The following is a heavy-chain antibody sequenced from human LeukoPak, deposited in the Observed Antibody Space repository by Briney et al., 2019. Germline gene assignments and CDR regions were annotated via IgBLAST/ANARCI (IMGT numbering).Heavy chain of an antibody. CDR2: ISYDGSNK. CDR1: GFTFSSYA. J-gene: IGHJ4*02. V-gene: IGHV3-30-3*01. D-gene: IGHD3-22*01. Sequence: QPGRSLRLSCAASGFTFSSYAMHWVRQAPGKGLEWVAVISYDGSNKYYADSVKGRFTISRDNSKNTLYLQMNSLRAEDTAVYCCARDYYDSSGYYYFDYFDFWGQGTLVTVSS. CDR3: ARDYYDSSGYYYFDYFDF.